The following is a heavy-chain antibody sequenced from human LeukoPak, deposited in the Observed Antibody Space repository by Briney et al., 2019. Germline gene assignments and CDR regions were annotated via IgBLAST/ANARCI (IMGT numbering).Heavy chain of an antibody. V-gene: IGHV5-51*01. Sequence: GESLKISCKGSGYSFTSCWIGWVRQMPGKGLEWMGIIYPGDSDTRYSPSFQGQVTISADKSISTAYLQWSSLKASDTAMYYCARLPYCSSTSCPTKSWFDPWGQGTLVTVSS. CDR1: GYSFTSCW. J-gene: IGHJ5*02. CDR3: ARLPYCSSTSCPTKSWFDP. CDR2: IYPGDSDT. D-gene: IGHD2-2*01.